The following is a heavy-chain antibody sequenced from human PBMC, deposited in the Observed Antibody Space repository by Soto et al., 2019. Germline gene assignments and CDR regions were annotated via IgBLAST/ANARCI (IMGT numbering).Heavy chain of an antibody. CDR1: GGSFSGYY. CDR2: INHSGST. D-gene: IGHD4-17*01. Sequence: PSETLSLTCAVYGGSFSGYYWSWIRQPPGKGLEWIGEINHSGSTNYNPSLKSRVTISVDTSKNQFSLKLSSVTAADTAAYYCASLELDYGDYKALYYWGQGTLVTVSS. CDR3: ASLELDYGDYKALYY. V-gene: IGHV4-34*01. J-gene: IGHJ4*02.